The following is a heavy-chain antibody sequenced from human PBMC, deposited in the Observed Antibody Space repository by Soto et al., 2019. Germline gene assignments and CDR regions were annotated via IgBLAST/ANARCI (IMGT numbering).Heavy chain of an antibody. V-gene: IGHV1-2*04. CDR3: ARGREYCSSTSCRYFDY. J-gene: IGHJ4*02. D-gene: IGHD2-2*01. Sequence: ASVKVSCKDSGYTFTGYYMHWVRQAPGQGLEWMGWINPNSGGTNYAQKFQGWVTMTRDTSISTAYMELSRLRSDDTAVYYFARGREYCSSTSCRYFDYWGQGTLVTVSS. CDR1: GYTFTGYY. CDR2: INPNSGGT.